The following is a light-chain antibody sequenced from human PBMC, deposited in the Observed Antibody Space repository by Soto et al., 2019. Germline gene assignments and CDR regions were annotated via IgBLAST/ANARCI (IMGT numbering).Light chain of an antibody. Sequence: QSALTQPPSASGTPGQRVTISCSGNSSNIESNYVYWYQQLPGTAPKLLIYRNNQRPSGVPDRFSGSKSGTSASLAISGLRSVDEADYYCAAWDDSLSVNYVFGTGTKVTVL. J-gene: IGLJ1*01. CDR3: AAWDDSLSVNYV. V-gene: IGLV1-47*01. CDR2: RNN. CDR1: SSNIESNY.